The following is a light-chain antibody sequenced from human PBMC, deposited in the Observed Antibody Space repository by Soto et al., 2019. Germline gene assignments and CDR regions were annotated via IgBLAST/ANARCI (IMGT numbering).Light chain of an antibody. V-gene: IGLV1-44*01. J-gene: IGLJ1*01. CDR3: CSYTSDLTPYV. Sequence: QTVVTQPPSTSGTPGQRVTISCSGSSSDIGSNTVNWYQQLPGTAPKLLIYSNDERPSGVPDRFSGSKSGTSASLAISGLQSDDDADYYCCSYTSDLTPYVFGTGTKVTVL. CDR2: SND. CDR1: SSDIGSNT.